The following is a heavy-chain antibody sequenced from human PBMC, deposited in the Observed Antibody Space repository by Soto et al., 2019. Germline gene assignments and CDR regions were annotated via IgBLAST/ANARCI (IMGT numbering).Heavy chain of an antibody. Sequence: LRLSCAASGFTVSSNYMSWVRQAPGKGLEWVSVIYSGGSTYYADSVKGRFTISRDNSKNTLYLQMNSLRAEDTAVYYCARDALSNWFDPWGQGTLVTVSS. CDR1: GFTVSSNY. CDR3: ARDALSNWFDP. J-gene: IGHJ5*02. V-gene: IGHV3-53*01. CDR2: IYSGGST.